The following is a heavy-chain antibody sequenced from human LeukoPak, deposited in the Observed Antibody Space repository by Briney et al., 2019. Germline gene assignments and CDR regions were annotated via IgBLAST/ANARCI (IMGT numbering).Heavy chain of an antibody. CDR3: ARAHGDYARPYYFDY. J-gene: IGHJ4*01. D-gene: IGHD4-17*01. CDR1: GFTASSNY. CDR2: IYSGGST. Sequence: GGSLRLSCAASGFTASSNYMSWVRQAPGKGLEWVSVIYSGGSTYYADSVKGRFTISRDNSKNTLYLQMNSLRAEDTAVYYCARAHGDYARPYYFDYWGQGTLVTVSS. V-gene: IGHV3-53*01.